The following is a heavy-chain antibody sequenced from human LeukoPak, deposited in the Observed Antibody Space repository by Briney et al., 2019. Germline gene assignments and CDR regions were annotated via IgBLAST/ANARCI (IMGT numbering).Heavy chain of an antibody. CDR1: GFTFGNHA. D-gene: IGHD4-17*01. J-gene: IGHJ4*02. CDR2: ISVSGGST. CDR3: VKESPYYGD. V-gene: IGHV3-23*01. Sequence: GGSLRLSCAASGFTFGNHAMNWVRQAPGKALEWVSSISVSGGSTYYADSVEGRFTISRDNSKNTLYLQMSSLRVEDTAVYYCVKESPYYGDWGQGTLVTVSS.